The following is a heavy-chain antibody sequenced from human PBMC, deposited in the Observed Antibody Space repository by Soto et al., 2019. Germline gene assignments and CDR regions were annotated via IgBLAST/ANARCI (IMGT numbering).Heavy chain of an antibody. D-gene: IGHD6-13*01. Sequence: PSETLSLTCAVYGGSFSGYYWSWIRQPPGKGLEWIGEINHSGSTNYNPSLKSRVTISVDTSKNQFSLKLSSVTAADTAVYYCASELSGSSVTDYWGQGTLVTVSS. CDR3: ASELSGSSVTDY. V-gene: IGHV4-34*01. CDR2: INHSGST. J-gene: IGHJ4*02. CDR1: GGSFSGYY.